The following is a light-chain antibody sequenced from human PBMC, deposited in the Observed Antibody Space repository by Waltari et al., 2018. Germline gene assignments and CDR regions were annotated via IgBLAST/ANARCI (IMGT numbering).Light chain of an antibody. V-gene: IGLV1-44*01. Sequence: QSVLTQAPSVSGTPGQRVTISCSGTNYNIGSGPVNWYQQVPGMSPKLLIYSNCQRPSGVPDRFSGSKSGTSASLAISGLQSADEAYYYCATWDGRVNGVLFGGGTKVTVL. CDR2: SNC. CDR1: NYNIGSGP. CDR3: ATWDGRVNGVL. J-gene: IGLJ2*01.